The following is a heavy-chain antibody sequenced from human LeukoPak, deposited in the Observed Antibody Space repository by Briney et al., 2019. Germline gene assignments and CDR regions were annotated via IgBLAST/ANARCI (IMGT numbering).Heavy chain of an antibody. V-gene: IGHV3-23*01. CDR2: ISVSGGST. J-gene: IGHJ5*02. D-gene: IGHD2-21*02. Sequence: GGSLRLSCVASGFTFTTYPMSWVRQAPGKGLEWVAGISVSGGSTYYADSVNGRFTISRENSKHTVYLHMNSLRAEETAIYYCEKDVSSCGGDCPASWGQGPLVTVSS. CDR1: GFTFTTYP. CDR3: EKDVSSCGGDCPAS.